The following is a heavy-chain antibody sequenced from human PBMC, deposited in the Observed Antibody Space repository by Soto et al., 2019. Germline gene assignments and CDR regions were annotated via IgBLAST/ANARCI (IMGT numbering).Heavy chain of an antibody. CDR2: ISGSGGST. Sequence: PGGSLRLSCAASGFTFSSYAMSWVRQAPGKGLEWVSAISGSGGSTYYADSVKGRFTISRDNSKNTLYLQMNSLRAEDTAVYYCATDPVGWTQLWATGGFDYWGEGTLVTVSS. CDR1: GFTFSSYA. J-gene: IGHJ4*02. D-gene: IGHD5-18*01. CDR3: ATDPVGWTQLWATGGFDY. V-gene: IGHV3-23*01.